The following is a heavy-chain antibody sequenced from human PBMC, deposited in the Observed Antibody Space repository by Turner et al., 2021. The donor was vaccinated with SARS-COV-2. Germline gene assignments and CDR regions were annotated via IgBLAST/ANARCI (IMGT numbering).Heavy chain of an antibody. CDR3: ASGDVDIVAIPNSGDAFDI. V-gene: IGHV4-34*01. Sequence: QVPLQQLVAGLFKPSEPLSLTFAFFGGSFSGYYWSWNRQPPGKGLEWIGEINHRGSTNYNPSLKSRVTISVDTSKNQFSRKLSSVTAADTAVYYCASGDVDIVAIPNSGDAFDIWGQGTMVTVSS. D-gene: IGHD5-12*01. CDR1: GGSFSGYY. CDR2: INHRGST. J-gene: IGHJ3*02.